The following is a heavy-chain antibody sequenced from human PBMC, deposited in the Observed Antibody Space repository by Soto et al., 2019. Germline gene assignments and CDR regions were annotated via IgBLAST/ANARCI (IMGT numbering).Heavy chain of an antibody. CDR1: GYTFINYY. D-gene: IGHD1-26*01. CDR2: INPIDGST. CDR3: ARLGDHQAYTGRYVPPEDPDI. Sequence: QVQLVQSGAEVKEPGTSVKISCKASGYTFINYYIHWVRQAPGQGLQWMGIINPIDGSTTYAMKFQDRVTVTRDMFANTVDMELSNLRSEDTAMYYCARLGDHQAYTGRYVPPEDPDIWGQGTMISVSS. V-gene: IGHV1-46*01. J-gene: IGHJ3*02.